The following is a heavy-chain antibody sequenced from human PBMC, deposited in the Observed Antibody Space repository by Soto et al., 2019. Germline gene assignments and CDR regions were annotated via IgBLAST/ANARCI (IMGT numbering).Heavy chain of an antibody. V-gene: IGHV6-1*01. CDR1: GDSVSNNSTA. D-gene: IGHD2-8*01. Sequence: SQTLSLTCVISGDSVSNNSTAWNWIRQSPSRGLEWLGRAYYRSKWFNDYAESVKSRITINAETSKNQFSLQLSSVTAADTAVYYCARIRRVGYGTSELNYFGYWGQGTLVTVSS. J-gene: IGHJ4*02. CDR2: AYYRSKWFN. CDR3: ARIRRVGYGTSELNYFGY.